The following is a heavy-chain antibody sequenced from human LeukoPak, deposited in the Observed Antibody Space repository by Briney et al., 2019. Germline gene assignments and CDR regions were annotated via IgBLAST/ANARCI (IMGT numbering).Heavy chain of an antibody. Sequence: WGSLRLSCAASGFTVSSNYMSWVRQAPGKGLEWVSVIYSGGSTYYADSVKGRFTISRDNSKNTLYLQMNSLRAEDTAVYYCASRYSSSWYSYYYYGMDVWGQGTTVTVSS. CDR3: ASRYSSSWYSYYYYGMDV. D-gene: IGHD6-13*01. CDR1: GFTVSSNY. V-gene: IGHV3-66*01. CDR2: IYSGGST. J-gene: IGHJ6*02.